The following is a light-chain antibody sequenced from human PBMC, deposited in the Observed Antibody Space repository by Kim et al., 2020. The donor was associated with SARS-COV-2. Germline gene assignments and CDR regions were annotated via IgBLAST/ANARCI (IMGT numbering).Light chain of an antibody. CDR2: KAS. J-gene: IGKJ2*01. CDR3: QQYSTFPYT. V-gene: IGKV1-5*03. CDR1: QRVSSY. Sequence: DIQMTQSPSTLAASVGDRVTITCRASQRVSSYLAWYQQKPGKAPKLLIYKASSLETGVPSRFSGSGSGTEFTLTISSLQPDDFATYYCQQYSTFPYTFGQGTKLEI.